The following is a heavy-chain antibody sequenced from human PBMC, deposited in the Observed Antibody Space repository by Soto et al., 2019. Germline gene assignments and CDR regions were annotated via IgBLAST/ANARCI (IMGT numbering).Heavy chain of an antibody. CDR1: GGSISSYY. Sequence: QVQLQQSGPGLVKPSETLSLTCSVSGGSISSYYWSWIRQPPGKGLEWIGYIYSSGSTNYNPSLTSRVTISVDTSKNQFSLKLTSMTAADTAMYYCARLNYGSGSYYWFDPWGQGTLVTVSS. J-gene: IGHJ5*02. D-gene: IGHD3-10*01. CDR3: ARLNYGSGSYYWFDP. CDR2: IYSSGST. V-gene: IGHV4-59*08.